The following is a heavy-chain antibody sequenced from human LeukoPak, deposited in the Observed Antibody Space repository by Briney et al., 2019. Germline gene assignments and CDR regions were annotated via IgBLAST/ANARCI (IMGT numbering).Heavy chain of an antibody. CDR2: IYYSGTT. CDR1: GGSISSYY. D-gene: IGHD6-13*01. V-gene: IGHV4-59*01. Sequence: SETLSLTCTVSGGSISSYYWSWIRQPPGKGLEWSGYIYYSGTTNYNPSLKSRVTISVDPSKNQFSLKLSSVTAADTAVYYCARGVYIAAAQYGYWGQGTLVTVSS. CDR3: ARGVYIAAAQYGY. J-gene: IGHJ4*02.